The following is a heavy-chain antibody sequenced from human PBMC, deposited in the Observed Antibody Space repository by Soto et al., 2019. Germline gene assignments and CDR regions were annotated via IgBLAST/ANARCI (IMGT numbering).Heavy chain of an antibody. CDR1: GFPFSSYE. V-gene: IGHV3-48*03. D-gene: IGHD6-13*01. CDR3: ARDQEAGSFFPYYYGMDV. J-gene: IGHJ6*02. CDR2: ISSSGSTI. Sequence: GGSLRLSCATSGFPFSSYEMNWVRQAPGKGLERVSYISSSGSTIYYADSVKGRFTISRDNAKNSLYLQMDSLRAEDTAVYYCARDQEAGSFFPYYYGMDVWGQGTTVTVSS.